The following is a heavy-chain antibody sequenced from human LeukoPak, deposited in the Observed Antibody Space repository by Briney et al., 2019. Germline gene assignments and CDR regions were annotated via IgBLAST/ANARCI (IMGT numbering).Heavy chain of an antibody. D-gene: IGHD3-22*01. CDR1: GYTFTVYY. CDR2: INPKSGGT. Sequence: GASVKVSCKASGYTFTVYYMHWVRQAPGHGLEWMGWINPKSGGTKYAQKFQGRVTMTRDTSISTVYMELSRLTSDDTAVYYCARAGGDDTSGYHYYFDYWGQGTLVTVSS. J-gene: IGHJ4*02. V-gene: IGHV1-2*02. CDR3: ARAGGDDTSGYHYYFDY.